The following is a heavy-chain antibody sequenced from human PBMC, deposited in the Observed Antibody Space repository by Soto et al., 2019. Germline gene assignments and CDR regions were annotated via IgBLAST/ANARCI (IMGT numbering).Heavy chain of an antibody. V-gene: IGHV5-51*01. Sequence: PGESLKISCKGSGYSFTSYWIVRVRQMPGKGLEWMGIIYPGDSDTRYSPSFQGQVTISADKSISTAYLQWSSLKASDTAMYYCARLKRDGYNYSPLYYWGQGTLVTVSS. D-gene: IGHD5-12*01. CDR1: GYSFTSYW. CDR3: ARLKRDGYNYSPLYY. J-gene: IGHJ4*02. CDR2: IYPGDSDT.